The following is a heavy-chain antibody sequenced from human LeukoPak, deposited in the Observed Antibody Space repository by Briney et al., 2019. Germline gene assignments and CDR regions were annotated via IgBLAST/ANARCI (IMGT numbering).Heavy chain of an antibody. D-gene: IGHD3-9*01. CDR3: ARGGGSYDILTGDYKPHDY. Sequence: PGGSLRLSCAASGFSFSSYATHWVRQAPGKGLEWVAVISCDGSNKYYADSVKGRFTISRDNSKNTLYLQMNSLRAEDTAVYYCARGGGSYDILTGDYKPHDYWGQGTLVTVSS. V-gene: IGHV3-30-3*01. CDR1: GFSFSSYA. J-gene: IGHJ4*02. CDR2: ISCDGSNK.